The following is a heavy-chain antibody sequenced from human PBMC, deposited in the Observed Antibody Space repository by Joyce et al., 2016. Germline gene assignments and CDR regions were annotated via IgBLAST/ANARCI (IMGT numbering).Heavy chain of an antibody. CDR2: ITSSRYI. J-gene: IGHJ4*02. Sequence: EVQLVESGGGLVKPGGSLRLSCAASGFTFTHYSMHWVRQAPGKGLEWVSSITSSRYIFYADSVKGRFTISRDNANNSLSLQMNSLRAEDTAVYYCARFRYSDTSGPDYWGQGTLVTVSS. D-gene: IGHD3-22*01. CDR3: ARFRYSDTSGPDY. CDR1: GFTFTHYS. V-gene: IGHV3-21*01.